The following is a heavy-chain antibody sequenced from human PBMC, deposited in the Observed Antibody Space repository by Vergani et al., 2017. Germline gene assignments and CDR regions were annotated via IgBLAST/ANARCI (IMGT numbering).Heavy chain of an antibody. J-gene: IGHJ4*02. CDR1: GYTFTSYY. CDR3: ARVGNVLRFLEWLSLDY. V-gene: IGHV1-46*01. Sequence: QVQLVQSGAEVKKPGASVKVSCKASGYTFTSYYMYWVRQAPGQGLEWMGIINPSGGSTSYAQKFQGRVTMTRDTSTSTVYMELSSLRSEDTAVYYCARVGNVLRFLEWLSLDYWGQGTLVTVSS. CDR2: INPSGGST. D-gene: IGHD3-3*01.